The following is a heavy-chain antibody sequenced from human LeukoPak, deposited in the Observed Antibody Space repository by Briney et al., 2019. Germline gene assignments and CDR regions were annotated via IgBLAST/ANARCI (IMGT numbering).Heavy chain of an antibody. CDR1: GFTFSSYW. CDR2: INSDGSST. J-gene: IGHJ4*02. V-gene: IGHV3-74*01. CDR3: ARDRSSGYWFIDY. Sequence: GGSLRLSCAAFGFTFSSYWIHWVRQAPGKGLVWVSRINSDGSSTNYADSVKGRFTISRDNAKNTLYLQMNSLRAEDTAFYYCARDRSSGYWFIDYWGQGTLVTVSS. D-gene: IGHD3-22*01.